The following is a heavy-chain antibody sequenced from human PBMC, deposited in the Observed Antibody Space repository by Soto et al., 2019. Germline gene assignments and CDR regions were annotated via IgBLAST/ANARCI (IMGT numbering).Heavy chain of an antibody. CDR3: DREGYHCSSTSCYTHGWFDP. CDR1: GGSISSGDYY. D-gene: IGHD2-2*02. CDR2: IYYSGST. V-gene: IGHV4-30-4*01. Sequence: SETLSLTCTVSGGSISSGDYYWSWIRQPPGKDLGWIGYIYYSGSTYYNPSLKSRVTISVDTSKNQFSLKLSTVTAADTAVYYCDREGYHCSSTSCYTHGWFDPWGQRTLVTVSS. J-gene: IGHJ5*02.